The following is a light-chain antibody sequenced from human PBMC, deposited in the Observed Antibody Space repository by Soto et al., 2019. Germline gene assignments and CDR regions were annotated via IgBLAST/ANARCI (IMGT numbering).Light chain of an antibody. CDR3: SSYADSNIVV. Sequence: QSALTQPPSASGSPGHSVTISCTGTSSDIGGYNYVSWYQQYPGKVPKLMIYEVNKRPSGVPDRFSGSKSGNTASLTVSGLQAEDEADYYCSSYADSNIVVFGGGTKLTVL. CDR1: SSDIGGYNY. V-gene: IGLV2-8*01. J-gene: IGLJ2*01. CDR2: EVN.